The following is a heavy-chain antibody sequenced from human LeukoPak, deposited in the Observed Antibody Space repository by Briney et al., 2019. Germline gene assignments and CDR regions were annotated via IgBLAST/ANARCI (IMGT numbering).Heavy chain of an antibody. D-gene: IGHD6-13*01. J-gene: IGHJ4*02. CDR1: GYTFTSYD. Sequence: GASVKVSCKASGYTFTSYDINWVRQAPGQRLEWMGWINAGNGNTKYSQKFQGRVTITRDTSASTAYMELSSLRSEDTAVYYCARDPHSSSYFDYWGQGTLVTVSS. CDR2: INAGNGNT. V-gene: IGHV1-3*01. CDR3: ARDPHSSSYFDY.